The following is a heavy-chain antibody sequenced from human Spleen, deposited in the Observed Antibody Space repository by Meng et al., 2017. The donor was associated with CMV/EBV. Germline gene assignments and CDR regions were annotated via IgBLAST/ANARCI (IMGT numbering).Heavy chain of an antibody. CDR1: GGSLRGYY. Sequence: LRLSCGVYGGSLRGYYWSWIRQPPGKGLEWIGYIYYSGSTFYNSSLKSRVTISVDTSKNQFSLKLSSVTAADTAVYYCARWVTMLRGIIITPVWFDPWGQGTLVTVSS. CDR2: IYYSGST. D-gene: IGHD3-10*01. V-gene: IGHV4-30-4*08. CDR3: ARWVTMLRGIIITPVWFDP. J-gene: IGHJ5*02.